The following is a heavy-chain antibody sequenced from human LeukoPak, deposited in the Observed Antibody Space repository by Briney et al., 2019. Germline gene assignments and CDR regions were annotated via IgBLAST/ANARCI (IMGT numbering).Heavy chain of an antibody. Sequence: GGSLRLSCAASGYTFTSYGMHWVRRAPGKGLEWVAFIRYDGSEKHYADSVTGRSTISRDNFKKTVYLQMNSLRPEDTAVYYCAKDYGDYYPEAFDIWGQGTMVTVSS. CDR2: IRYDGSEK. J-gene: IGHJ3*02. CDR3: AKDYGDYYPEAFDI. D-gene: IGHD4-17*01. CDR1: GYTFTSYG. V-gene: IGHV3-30*02.